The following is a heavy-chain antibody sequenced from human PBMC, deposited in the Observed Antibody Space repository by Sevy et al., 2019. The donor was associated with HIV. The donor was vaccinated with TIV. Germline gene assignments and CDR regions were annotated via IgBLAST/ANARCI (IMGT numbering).Heavy chain of an antibody. J-gene: IGHJ4*02. CDR3: AKSRGSSGFLH. V-gene: IGHV1-18*01. CDR1: GYTFNSYS. D-gene: IGHD6-19*01. CDR2: VSPHNADR. Sequence: ASVTVSCKTSGYTFNSYSITWVRQAPGQGLEWMGWVSPHNADRNVAQRFQGRVTLTTDTSTVTAYMELRSLRSDDTALYYCAKSRGSSGFLHWGPGTMVTVSS.